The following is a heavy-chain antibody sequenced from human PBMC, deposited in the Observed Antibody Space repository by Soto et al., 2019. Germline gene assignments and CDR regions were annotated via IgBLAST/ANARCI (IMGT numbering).Heavy chain of an antibody. CDR3: ARYRSIAAAGTAHYYYGMDV. V-gene: IGHV1-69*01. Sequence: QVQLVQSGAEVKKPGSSVKVSCKASGGTFSSYAISWVRQAPGQGLEWMGGIIPIFGTANYAQKFQGRVTITADESTSQAYMELSSLRSEDTAVYYCARYRSIAAAGTAHYYYGMDVWGQGTTVTVSS. CDR2: IIPIFGTA. D-gene: IGHD6-13*01. J-gene: IGHJ6*02. CDR1: GGTFSSYA.